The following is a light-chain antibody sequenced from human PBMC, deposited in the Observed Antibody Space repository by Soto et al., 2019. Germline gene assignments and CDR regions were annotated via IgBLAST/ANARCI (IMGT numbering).Light chain of an antibody. CDR1: NSNIGGNT. Sequence: QSVLTQPPSASGTPGQRVTISCSGSNSNIGGNTVNWYQQLPGTAPKLLIYCVDQRPSGVPDRFSGSKSGTSGSLAISGLQAEDEADYYCAAWDDGLNGVVFGGGTKLTVL. CDR2: CVD. CDR3: AAWDDGLNGVV. V-gene: IGLV1-44*01. J-gene: IGLJ2*01.